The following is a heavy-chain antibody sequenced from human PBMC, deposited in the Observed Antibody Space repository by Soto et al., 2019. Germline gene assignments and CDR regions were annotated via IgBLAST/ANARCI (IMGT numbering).Heavy chain of an antibody. J-gene: IGHJ4*02. Sequence: QITLKESGPTLVKPTQTLTLTCTFSGFSLTTSGVVVWWLRQPPGKPLEWPALIYWDDNKRYSPSLKSRLTITKDTSKNQVVLTMTNIDPVDTATYYFAHRRRGSDFDYWGQGTLVTVSS. CDR2: IYWDDNK. V-gene: IGHV2-5*02. CDR3: AHRRRGSDFDY. CDR1: GFSLTTSGVV. D-gene: IGHD2-15*01.